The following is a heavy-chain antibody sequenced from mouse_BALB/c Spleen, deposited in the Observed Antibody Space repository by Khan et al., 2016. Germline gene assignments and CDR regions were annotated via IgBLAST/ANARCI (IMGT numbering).Heavy chain of an antibody. CDR1: GYTFTDYA. CDR2: INTYYGDA. V-gene: IGHV1S137*01. J-gene: IGHJ2*01. D-gene: IGHD1-1*02. CDR3: ARGRYRGQGYYFDY. Sequence: QVQLQQSGAELVRPGVSVKISCKGSGYTFTDYAMHWVKQSHAKSLEWIGGINTYYGDATYNQKFKGKATMTVDKSSSTAYMELARLTSEDSAIYYCARGRYRGQGYYFDYWGQGTTLTVSS.